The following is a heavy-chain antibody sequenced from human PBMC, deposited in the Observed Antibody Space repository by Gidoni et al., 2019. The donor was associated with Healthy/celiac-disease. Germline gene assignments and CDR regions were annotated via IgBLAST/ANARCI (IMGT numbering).Heavy chain of an antibody. CDR3: AFSTWVGATAFDY. CDR1: GFTVSSNY. CDR2: IYSGGST. D-gene: IGHD1-26*01. V-gene: IGHV3-53*01. Sequence: EVQLVESGGGLIQPGGSLRLSCAASGFTVSSNYMSWVRQAPGKGLEWVSVIYSGGSTYYADSVKGRFTISRDNSKNTLYLQMNSLRAEDTAVYYCAFSTWVGATAFDYWGQGTLVTVSS. J-gene: IGHJ4*02.